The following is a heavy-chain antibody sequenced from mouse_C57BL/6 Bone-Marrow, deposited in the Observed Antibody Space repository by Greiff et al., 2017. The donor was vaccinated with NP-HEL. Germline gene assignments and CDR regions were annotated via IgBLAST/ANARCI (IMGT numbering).Heavy chain of an antibody. CDR1: GYSITSGYY. Sequence: DVKLQESGPGLVKPSQSLSLTCSVTGYSITSGYYWNWIRQFPGNKLEWMGYISYDGSNNYNPSLKNRISITRDTSKNQFFLKLNSVTTEDTATYYCARDYYYGSSYFYWYFDVWGTGTTVTVSS. D-gene: IGHD1-1*01. CDR3: ARDYYYGSSYFYWYFDV. V-gene: IGHV3-6*01. J-gene: IGHJ1*03. CDR2: ISYDGSN.